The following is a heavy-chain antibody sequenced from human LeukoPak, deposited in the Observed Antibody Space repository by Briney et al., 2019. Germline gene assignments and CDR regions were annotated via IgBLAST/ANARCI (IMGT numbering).Heavy chain of an antibody. CDR1: GFTFSSYA. V-gene: IGHV3-30-3*01. D-gene: IGHD6-19*01. CDR2: ISYDGSNK. Sequence: GGSLRLSCAASGFTFSSYAMDWVRQAPGRGLEWVAVISYDGSNKFYADSVKGRFTISRDNSKNTLYLPLNRLRAKDTAVYYCARDSGWLTDFDFWGQGTLVTVSS. J-gene: IGHJ4*02. CDR3: ARDSGWLTDFDF.